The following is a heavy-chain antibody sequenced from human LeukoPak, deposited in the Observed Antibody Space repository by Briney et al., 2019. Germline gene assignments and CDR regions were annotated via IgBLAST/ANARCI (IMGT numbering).Heavy chain of an antibody. CDR1: GFTFSSYE. Sequence: PGGSLGLSCAASGFTFSSYEMNWVRQAPGKGLEWVPYISSSGSIIYYADSVKGRFTISRDNAKNSLYLQMNSLRAEDTAVYYCARVGYQLLWALDYWGQGTLVTVSS. J-gene: IGHJ4*02. V-gene: IGHV3-48*03. D-gene: IGHD2-2*01. CDR3: ARVGYQLLWALDY. CDR2: ISSSGSII.